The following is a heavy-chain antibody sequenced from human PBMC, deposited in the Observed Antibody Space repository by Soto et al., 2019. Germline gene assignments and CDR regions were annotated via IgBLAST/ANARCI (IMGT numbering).Heavy chain of an antibody. CDR3: ARKNRENCSGGSCYFTQSYYYYYMDV. CDR1: GFTFDDYG. Sequence: RPGGSLRLSCAASGFTFDDYGMSWVRQAPGKGLEWVSGINWNGGSTGYADSVKGRFTISRDNAKNSLYLQMNSLRAEDTALYHCARKNRENCSGGSCYFTQSYYYYYMDVWGKGTTVTVSS. CDR2: INWNGGST. V-gene: IGHV3-20*01. D-gene: IGHD2-15*01. J-gene: IGHJ6*03.